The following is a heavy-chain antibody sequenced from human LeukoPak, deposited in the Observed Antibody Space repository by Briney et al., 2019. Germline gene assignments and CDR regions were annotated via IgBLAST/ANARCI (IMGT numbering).Heavy chain of an antibody. Sequence: PGGSLRLSCAASGFTFSSYWMHWVRQAPGKGLVWVSRINSDGSSTSYADSVKGRFTISRDNAKNTLYLQMNSLRAEDTAVYYCAREIGYFDRGSGYYYYGMDVWGRGTTVTVSS. CDR2: INSDGSST. D-gene: IGHD3-9*01. J-gene: IGHJ6*02. CDR3: AREIGYFDRGSGYYYYGMDV. V-gene: IGHV3-74*01. CDR1: GFTFSSYW.